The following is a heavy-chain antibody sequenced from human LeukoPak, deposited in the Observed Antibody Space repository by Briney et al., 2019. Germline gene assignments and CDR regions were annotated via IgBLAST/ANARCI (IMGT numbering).Heavy chain of an antibody. CDR1: GGFISSSSYY. V-gene: IGHV4-39*07. D-gene: IGHD2-2*01. J-gene: IGHJ6*03. CDR2: IYYSGST. CDR3: ARVIYCSSTSCYFGYYYYYYMDV. Sequence: PSETLSLTCTVSGGFISSSSYYWGWIRQPPGKGLEWIGSIYYSGSTYYNPSLKSRVTISVDTSKNQFSLKLSSVTAADTAVYYCARVIYCSSTSCYFGYYYYYYMDVWGKGTTVTVSS.